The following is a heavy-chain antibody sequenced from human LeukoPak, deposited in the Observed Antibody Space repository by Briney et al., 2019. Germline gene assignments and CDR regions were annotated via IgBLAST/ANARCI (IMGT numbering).Heavy chain of an antibody. V-gene: IGHV1-18*01. Sequence: ASVKVSCKASGYTFTSYGISWVRQAPGQGLEWMGWISAYNGNTNYAQKLQGRVTMTTDTSTSTAYMELRSLRSDDTAVYYCARGRMITFGGVIVPQYFDYWGQGTLVTVSS. CDR1: GYTFTSYG. J-gene: IGHJ4*02. CDR3: ARGRMITFGGVIVPQYFDY. CDR2: ISAYNGNT. D-gene: IGHD3-16*02.